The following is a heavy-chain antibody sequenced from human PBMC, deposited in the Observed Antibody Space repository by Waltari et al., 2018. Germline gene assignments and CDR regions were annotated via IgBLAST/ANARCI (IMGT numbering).Heavy chain of an antibody. CDR2: IRSKAYGGTT. Sequence: EVQLVESGGGLVQPGRSLRLSCTASGFTFGDYAMSWVRQAPGKGLEWVGFIRSKAYGGTTEYAASVKGRFTISRDDSKSIAYLQMNSLKTEDTAVYYCTRGIQLWLRCYYYYMDVWGKGTTVTVSS. CDR3: TRGIQLWLRCYYYYMDV. J-gene: IGHJ6*03. D-gene: IGHD5-18*01. CDR1: GFTFGDYA. V-gene: IGHV3-49*04.